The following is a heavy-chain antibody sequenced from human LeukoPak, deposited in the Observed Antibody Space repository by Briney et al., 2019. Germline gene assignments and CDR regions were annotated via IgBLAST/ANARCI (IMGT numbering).Heavy chain of an antibody. V-gene: IGHV3-23*01. CDR2: ISASGDST. D-gene: IGHD3-22*01. J-gene: IGHJ3*02. CDR3: ARCDSSGSDAFDI. CDR1: GFTFTSYA. Sequence: GGSLRLSCAAYGFTFTSYAMSWVRQAPGKGLEWVSAISASGDSTYYADSVKGRFTISRDNSKNTLFLQMNSLRAEDTALYYCARCDSSGSDAFDIWGQGTMVTVSS.